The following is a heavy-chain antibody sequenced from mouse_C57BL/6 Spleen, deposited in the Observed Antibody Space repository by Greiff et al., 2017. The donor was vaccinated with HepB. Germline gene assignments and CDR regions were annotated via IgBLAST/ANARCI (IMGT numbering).Heavy chain of an antibody. D-gene: IGHD2-5*01. V-gene: IGHV6-3*01. CDR1: GFTFSNYW. CDR3: TPPYYSNYPFAY. CDR2: IRLKSDNYAT. J-gene: IGHJ3*01. Sequence: EVKLVESGGGLVQPGGSLKLSCVASGFTFSNYWMNWVRQSPEKGLEWVAQIRLKSDNYATPYAESVKGRFTISRDDSKSSVYLQMNNLRAEDTGIYYCTPPYYSNYPFAYWGQGTLVTVSA.